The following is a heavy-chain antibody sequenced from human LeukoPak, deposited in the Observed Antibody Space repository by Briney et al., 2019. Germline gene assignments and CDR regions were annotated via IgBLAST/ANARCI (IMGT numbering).Heavy chain of an antibody. Sequence: SETLSLTCTVSGGSISSYYWSWIRQPPGKGLEWIGYIYYSGSTNYNPSPKSRVTISVDTSKNQFSLKLSSVTAADTAVYCCARTVAGAIDYWGQGTLVTVSS. D-gene: IGHD6-19*01. CDR1: GGSISSYY. CDR3: ARTVAGAIDY. CDR2: IYYSGST. V-gene: IGHV4-59*08. J-gene: IGHJ4*02.